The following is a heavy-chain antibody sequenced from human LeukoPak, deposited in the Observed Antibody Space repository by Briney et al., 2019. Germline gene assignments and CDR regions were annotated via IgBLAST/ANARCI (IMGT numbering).Heavy chain of an antibody. CDR3: AREELLRAPRLDY. CDR2: IYYSGST. CDR1: GGSISSGDYY. V-gene: IGHV4-30-4*08. D-gene: IGHD2-15*01. Sequence: PSETLSLTCTVSGGSISSGDYYWSWIRQPPGKGLEWIGYIYYSGSTYYNPSLKSRVTISVDTSKNQFSLKLGSVTAADTAVYYCAREELLRAPRLDYWGQGTLVTVSS. J-gene: IGHJ4*02.